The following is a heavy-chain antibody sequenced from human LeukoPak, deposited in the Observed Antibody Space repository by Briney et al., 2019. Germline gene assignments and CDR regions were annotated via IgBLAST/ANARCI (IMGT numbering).Heavy chain of an antibody. CDR3: ARASGDY. Sequence: SETLSLTCAVYGGSFSGYYWSWIRQPPGKGLEWIGEINHSGSTNYNPSLKSRVTISVDTSKNQFSLKLSSVTAADTAVYYCARASGDYWGQGTLVTVSS. CDR1: GGSFSGYY. CDR2: INHSGST. V-gene: IGHV4-34*01. D-gene: IGHD6-25*01. J-gene: IGHJ4*02.